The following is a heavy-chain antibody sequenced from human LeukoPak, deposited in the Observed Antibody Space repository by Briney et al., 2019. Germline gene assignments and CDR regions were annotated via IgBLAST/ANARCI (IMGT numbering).Heavy chain of an antibody. V-gene: IGHV4-39*01. CDR2: IYYRGST. Sequence: SETLSLTCTVSGGSISSSSYYWGWIRQPPGKGLEWIGSIYYRGSTYYNPSLKSRVTISVDTSKNQFSLKLSSVTAADTAVYYCARHVRGVIRPYYFDYWGQGTLVTVSS. J-gene: IGHJ4*02. D-gene: IGHD3-10*01. CDR3: ARHVRGVIRPYYFDY. CDR1: GGSISSSSYY.